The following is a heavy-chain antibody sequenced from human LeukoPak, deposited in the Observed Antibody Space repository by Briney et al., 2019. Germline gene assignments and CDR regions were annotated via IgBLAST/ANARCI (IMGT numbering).Heavy chain of an antibody. J-gene: IGHJ4*02. D-gene: IGHD2-21*02. CDR3: ARHGIVVVTAINYFDY. CDR1: GASISSYY. Sequence: SETLSLTCTVSGASISSYYWSWIRQSPGKGLEWIGYIYYNGNTNYNPSLKGRVTISVDTSKNQFSLKLSSVTAADTAVYYCARHGIVVVTAINYFDYWGQGTLVTVSS. V-gene: IGHV4-59*08. CDR2: IYYNGNT.